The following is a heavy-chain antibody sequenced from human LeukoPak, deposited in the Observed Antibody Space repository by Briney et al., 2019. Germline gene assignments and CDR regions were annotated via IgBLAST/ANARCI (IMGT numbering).Heavy chain of an antibody. J-gene: IGHJ4*02. CDR3: ARDYCDSSGYYRRRLYYFDY. CDR2: IYYSGST. D-gene: IGHD3-22*01. CDR1: GGSISSSSYY. V-gene: IGHV4-39*02. Sequence: SETLSLTCTVSGGSISSSSYYWGWIRQPPGKGLEWIGSIYYSGSTYYNPSLKSRVTISVDTSKNQFSLKLSSVTAADTAVYYCARDYCDSSGYYRRRLYYFDYWGQGTLVTVSS.